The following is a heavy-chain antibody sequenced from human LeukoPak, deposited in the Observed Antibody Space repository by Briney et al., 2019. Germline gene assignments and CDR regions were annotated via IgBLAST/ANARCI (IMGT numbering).Heavy chain of an antibody. CDR3: ASEGSVPY. J-gene: IGHJ4*02. V-gene: IGHV3-74*03. D-gene: IGHD6-6*01. CDR1: GLTFSNYW. CDR2: LNRDGSNT. Sequence: GGSLRLSCAASGLTFSNYWMHWVRQAPGKGLVWVSGLNRDGSNTTYADSVKGRFTISRDNAKNTLFLQMNSLRADDTAVYYCASEGSVPYWGQGTLVTVSS.